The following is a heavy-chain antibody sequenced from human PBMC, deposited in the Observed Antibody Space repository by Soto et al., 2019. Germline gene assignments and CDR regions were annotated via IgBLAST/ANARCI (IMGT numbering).Heavy chain of an antibody. J-gene: IGHJ4*02. CDR2: INPNSGGT. V-gene: IGHV1-2*04. Sequence: QVQLVQSGAEVKNPGASVKVSCKASGYTFTGYYMHWVRQAPGQGLEWMGWINPNSGGTNYAQKFQGWVTMTRDTSISTAYMELSRLRSDDTAVYYCARPLDYGDLAFDYWGQGTLVTVSS. CDR1: GYTFTGYY. D-gene: IGHD4-17*01. CDR3: ARPLDYGDLAFDY.